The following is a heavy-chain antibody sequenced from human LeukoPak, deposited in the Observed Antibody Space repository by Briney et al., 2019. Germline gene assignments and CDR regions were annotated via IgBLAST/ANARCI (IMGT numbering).Heavy chain of an antibody. CDR3: ARGGYSVYFFSGDY. CDR2: IKKDGTET. CDR1: GFTFSDYW. D-gene: IGHD5/OR15-5a*01. Sequence: GGSLRLSCTASGFTFSDYWMTWVRQAPGKGLEWVANIKKDGTETYYVDSVKGRFTVSRENAKNSLYLQMNSLRATDTAVYYCARGGYSVYFFSGDYWGQGTLVTVSS. V-gene: IGHV3-7*01. J-gene: IGHJ4*02.